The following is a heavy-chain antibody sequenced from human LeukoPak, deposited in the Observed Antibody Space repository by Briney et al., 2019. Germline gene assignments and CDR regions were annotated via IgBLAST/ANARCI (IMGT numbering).Heavy chain of an antibody. CDR3: ARDFSGSYHFDY. CDR1: GGTFSSYA. J-gene: IGHJ4*02. D-gene: IGHD3-10*01. V-gene: IGHV1-69*01. CDR2: IIPIFGTA. Sequence: SVKVSCKASGGTFSSYAISWVRQAPGQGLEWMGGIIPIFGTANYAQKFQGRVTITADESTSTAYMELSSLRSEDTAVYYCARDFSGSYHFDYWGRGTLVTVSS.